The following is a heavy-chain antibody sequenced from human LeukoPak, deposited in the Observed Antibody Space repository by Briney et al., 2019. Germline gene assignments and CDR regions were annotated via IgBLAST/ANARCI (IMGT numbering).Heavy chain of an antibody. CDR2: IYYSGNT. V-gene: IGHV4-39*07. D-gene: IGHD5/OR15-5a*01. CDR3: ARGVRLYAQRARTWFDP. J-gene: IGHJ5*02. CDR1: GGSISSSSYY. Sequence: PSETLSLTCTVSGGSISSSSYYWGWIRQPPGKGLEWIGSIYYSGNTYYNPSLKSRVTISVDTSKNQFSLKLSSVTAADTAVYYCARGVRLYAQRARTWFDPWGQGTLVTVSS.